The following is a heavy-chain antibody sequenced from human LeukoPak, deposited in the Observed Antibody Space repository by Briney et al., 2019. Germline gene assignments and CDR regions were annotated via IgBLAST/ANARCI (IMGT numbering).Heavy chain of an antibody. CDR2: IGLNGAST. Sequence: GGSLRLSCVASGFTFSRYVIHWVRQAPGKGLEYVSSIGLNGASTLYADSVKGRFTISRDNSKDALYLQLTSLRLEDTALYYCVKDLTGTWSFDYWGQGTLVTVSS. V-gene: IGHV3-64D*06. J-gene: IGHJ4*02. D-gene: IGHD3-9*01. CDR3: VKDLTGTWSFDY. CDR1: GFTFSRYV.